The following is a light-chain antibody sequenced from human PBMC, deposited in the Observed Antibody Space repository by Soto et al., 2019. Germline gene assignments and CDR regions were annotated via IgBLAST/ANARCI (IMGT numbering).Light chain of an antibody. Sequence: QSALTQPASVSGSPGQSITISCSGTSSDVGTYNYVSWYQHHPGKAPKLIIYEVSNRPSGVSSRFSGSTSGSTSPLTISGLHAEDEADYHCTSYTRDTARVFGTGTKLTVL. CDR1: SSDVGTYNY. CDR2: EVS. J-gene: IGLJ1*01. V-gene: IGLV2-14*01. CDR3: TSYTRDTARV.